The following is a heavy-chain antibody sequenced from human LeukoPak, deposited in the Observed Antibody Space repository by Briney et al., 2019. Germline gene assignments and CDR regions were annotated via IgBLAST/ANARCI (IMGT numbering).Heavy chain of an antibody. CDR1: GGSISRNSDY. V-gene: IGHV4-39*07. D-gene: IGHD6-13*01. CDR3: ARGTAAGPYYYYMDV. J-gene: IGHJ6*03. CDR2: IYYGGST. Sequence: SETLSLNCTVSGGSISRNSDYWGWIRQPPGKGLEWIGSIYYGGSTYYNPSLKSRATISVDTSKNQFSLKLSSVTAADAAVYYCARGTAAGPYYYYMDVWGKGTTVTVSS.